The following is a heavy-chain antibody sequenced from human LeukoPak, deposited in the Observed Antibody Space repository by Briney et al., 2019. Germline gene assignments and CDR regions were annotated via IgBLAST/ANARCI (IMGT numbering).Heavy chain of an antibody. V-gene: IGHV1-2*06. CDR1: GYTFTGYY. Sequence: ASVKVSCKASGYTFTGYYMHWVRQALGQGLEWMGRINPNSGGTNYAQKFQGRVTMTRDTSISTAYMELSRLRSDDTAVYYCARSDTAMVKVFDYWGQGTLVTVSS. D-gene: IGHD5-18*01. J-gene: IGHJ4*02. CDR3: ARSDTAMVKVFDY. CDR2: INPNSGGT.